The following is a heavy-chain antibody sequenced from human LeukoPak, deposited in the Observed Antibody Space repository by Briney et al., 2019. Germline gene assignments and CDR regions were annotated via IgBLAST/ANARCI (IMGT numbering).Heavy chain of an antibody. J-gene: IGHJ4*02. CDR1: GGSISSSSYY. Sequence: SETLSLTCTVSGGSISSSSYYWGWIRQPPGKGLEWIGSIYYSGSTYYNPSLKSRVTISVDTSKNQFSLKLSSVTAADTAVYYCARHVTSTMIVAVITTSFDYWGQGTLVTVSS. V-gene: IGHV4-39*01. CDR2: IYYSGST. CDR3: ARHVTSTMIVAVITTSFDY. D-gene: IGHD3-22*01.